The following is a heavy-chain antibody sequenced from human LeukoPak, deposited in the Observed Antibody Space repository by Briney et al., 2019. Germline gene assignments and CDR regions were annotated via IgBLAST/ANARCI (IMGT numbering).Heavy chain of an antibody. J-gene: IGHJ4*02. V-gene: IGHV3-49*03. CDR1: GFTFGDYA. CDR2: IRSKAYGGTT. D-gene: IGHD3-10*01. CDR3: AREWELLPWY. Sequence: GGSLRLSCTASGFTFGDYAMSWFRQAPGKGLEWVGFIRSKAYGGTTEYAASVKGRFTISRDNAKNTLYLQMNSLRAEDTALYYCAREWELLPWYWGQGTLVTVSS.